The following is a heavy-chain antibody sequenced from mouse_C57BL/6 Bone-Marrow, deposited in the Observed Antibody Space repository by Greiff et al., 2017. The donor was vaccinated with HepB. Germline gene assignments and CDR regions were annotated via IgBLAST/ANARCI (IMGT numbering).Heavy chain of an antibody. J-gene: IGHJ1*03. CDR2: IDPSDSYT. D-gene: IGHD3-2*02. V-gene: IGHV1-69*01. CDR3: ARRLGARYFDV. CDR1: GYTFTSYW. Sequence: VQLQQPGAELVMPGASVKLSCKASGYTFTSYWMHWVKQRPGQGLEWIGEIDPSDSYTNYNQKFKGKSTLTVDKSSSTAYMQLSSLTSEDSAVYYCARRLGARYFDVWGTGTTVTVSS.